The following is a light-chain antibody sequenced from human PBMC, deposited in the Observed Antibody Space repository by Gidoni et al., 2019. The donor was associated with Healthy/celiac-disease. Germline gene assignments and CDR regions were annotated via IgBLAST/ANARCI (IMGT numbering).Light chain of an antibody. V-gene: IGLV3-19*01. CDR1: SLRSYH. CDR2: GKN. J-gene: IGLJ3*02. CDR3: NSRNSSGNHLWV. Sequence: SSELTQAPALSVALGQTVRITCQGDSLRSYHASWYQQKPGQAPVLVIYGKNNRPSGIPDRFSGSSSGNTASLTITGAQAEDEADYYCNSRNSSGNHLWVFGGGTKLTVL.